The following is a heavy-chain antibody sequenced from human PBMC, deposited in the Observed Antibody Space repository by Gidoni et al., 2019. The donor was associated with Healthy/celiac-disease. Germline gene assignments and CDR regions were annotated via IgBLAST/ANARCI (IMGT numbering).Heavy chain of an antibody. V-gene: IGHV3-74*01. D-gene: IGHD3-3*01. CDR2: INSDGSST. Sequence: EVQLVESGGGLVQPGGSLRLSCAASGFTFSSYWMHWVRQAPGKGLVWVSRINSDGSSTSYADSVKGRFTISRDNAENTLYLQMNSLRAEDTAVYYCAREGDLYDFWSGYYYYYYGMDVWGQGTTVTVSS. CDR3: AREGDLYDFWSGYYYYYYGMDV. J-gene: IGHJ6*02. CDR1: GFTFSSYW.